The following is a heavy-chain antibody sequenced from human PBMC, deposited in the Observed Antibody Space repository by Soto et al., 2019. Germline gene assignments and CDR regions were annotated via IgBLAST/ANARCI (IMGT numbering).Heavy chain of an antibody. CDR1: GYTFTNYY. Sequence: QVQLMQSGAEVKKPGASVRVSCKASGYTFTNYYVHWVRQAPGQGLEWMGFINPNGGSTTYAQKVQGRFTVTTDTSTRTVSLPLSRLRSEDTPVFYCARSAPYDYWGQGTLVTVSS. V-gene: IGHV1-46*04. CDR3: ARSAPYDY. J-gene: IGHJ4*02. CDR2: INPNGGST.